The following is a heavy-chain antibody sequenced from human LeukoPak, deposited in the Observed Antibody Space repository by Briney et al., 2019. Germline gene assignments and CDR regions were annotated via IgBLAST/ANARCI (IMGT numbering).Heavy chain of an antibody. D-gene: IGHD6-19*01. J-gene: IGHJ4*02. Sequence: PGGSLRLSCAASGFTVSSNYMSWVRQAPGKGLEWVSVIYSGGSTYYADSVKGRFTISRDNSKNTLYLQMNSLRAEDTAVYYCAKDREYSSGWPRVDYWGQGTLVTVSS. CDR3: AKDREYSSGWPRVDY. CDR1: GFTVSSNY. V-gene: IGHV3-53*05. CDR2: IYSGGST.